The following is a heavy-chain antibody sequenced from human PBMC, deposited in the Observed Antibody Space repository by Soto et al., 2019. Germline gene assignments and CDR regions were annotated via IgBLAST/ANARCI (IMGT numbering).Heavy chain of an antibody. D-gene: IGHD6-13*01. CDR2: ISSNGVGT. J-gene: IGHJ6*03. Sequence: EVQLAESGGGSAQPGGSLRLSCAASGFTLSGYAMDWVRQAPGKGLEYVSGISSNGVGTYYANSVQGRFTISRDNSKNTVYLQMGSLRPEDMAVYYCARRAGPDFYYMDVWGKGTTVTVSS. CDR3: ARRAGPDFYYMDV. CDR1: GFTLSGYA. V-gene: IGHV3-64*01.